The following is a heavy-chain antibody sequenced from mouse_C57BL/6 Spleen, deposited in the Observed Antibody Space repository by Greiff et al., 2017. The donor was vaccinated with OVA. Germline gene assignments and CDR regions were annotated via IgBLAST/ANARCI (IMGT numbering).Heavy chain of an antibody. D-gene: IGHD2-1*01. CDR3: ASVDGNYVFDY. Sequence: QVQLQQPGAELVRPGSSVKLSCKASGYTFTSYWMDWVKQRPGQGLEWIGNIYPSDSETKYNQKLKETATLTVDKSSSTAYMQLSSLTSEDSAVYDCASVDGNYVFDYWGQGTTLTVSS. CDR1: GYTFTSYW. V-gene: IGHV1-61*01. J-gene: IGHJ2*01. CDR2: IYPSDSET.